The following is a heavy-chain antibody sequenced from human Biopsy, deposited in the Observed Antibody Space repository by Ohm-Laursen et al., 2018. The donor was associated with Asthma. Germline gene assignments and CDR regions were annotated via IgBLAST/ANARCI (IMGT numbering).Heavy chain of an antibody. Sequence: GTLSLTCTVSGGSISSSRYYWGWIRQTPGKGLEWIGDIYYSGNTYYNPSLKSRVTISVNTSKNQFSLKLSSVTATDTAVYYCANTIGGVAADYWGQGTPVTVSS. V-gene: IGHV4-39*01. J-gene: IGHJ4*02. D-gene: IGHD3-16*01. CDR1: GGSISSSRYY. CDR3: ANTIGGVAADY. CDR2: IYYSGNT.